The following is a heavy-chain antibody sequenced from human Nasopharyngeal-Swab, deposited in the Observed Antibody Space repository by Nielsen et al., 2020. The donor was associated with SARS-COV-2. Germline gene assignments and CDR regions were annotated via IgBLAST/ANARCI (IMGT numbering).Heavy chain of an antibody. J-gene: IGHJ6*03. Sequence: GGSLRLSCAASGFTFDDYAMHWVRQAPGKGLEWVSGISWNSGSIGYADPVKGRFTISRDNAKNSLYLQINSLRAEGTAVYYCARGHIVVVPAAILYYYYYMDVWGKGTTVTVSS. CDR2: ISWNSGSI. V-gene: IGHV3-9*01. CDR1: GFTFDDYA. D-gene: IGHD2-2*02. CDR3: ARGHIVVVPAAILYYYYYMDV.